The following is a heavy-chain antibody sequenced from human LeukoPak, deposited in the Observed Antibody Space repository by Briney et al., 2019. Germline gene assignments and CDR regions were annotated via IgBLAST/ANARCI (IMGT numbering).Heavy chain of an antibody. D-gene: IGHD3-16*02. Sequence: SETLSLTCAVYGGSFSGYYWSWIRQPQGKGLEWIGEINHSGSTNYNPSLKSRVTISVDTSKNQFSLKLSSVTAADTAVYYCARSLGELSFPHFDYWGQGTLVTVSS. CDR1: GGSFSGYY. CDR3: ARSLGELSFPHFDY. CDR2: INHSGST. J-gene: IGHJ4*02. V-gene: IGHV4-34*01.